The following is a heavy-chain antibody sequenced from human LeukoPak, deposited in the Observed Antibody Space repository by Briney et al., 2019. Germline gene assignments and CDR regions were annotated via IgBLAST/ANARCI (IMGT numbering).Heavy chain of an antibody. CDR3: ARDGYFDWLLRGGGAFDI. CDR1: GFTVSSNY. Sequence: GGSLRLSCAASGFTVSSNYMSWVRQAPGKGLEWVSVIYSGGSTYYADSVKGRFTISRDNSKNTLYLQMNSLRAADTAVYYCARDGYFDWLLRGGGAFDIWGQGTMVTVSS. D-gene: IGHD3-9*01. J-gene: IGHJ3*02. V-gene: IGHV3-53*01. CDR2: IYSGGST.